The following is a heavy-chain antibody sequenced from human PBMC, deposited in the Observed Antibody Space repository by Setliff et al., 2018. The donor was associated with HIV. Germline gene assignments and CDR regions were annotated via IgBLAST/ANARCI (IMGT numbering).Heavy chain of an antibody. Sequence: PSETLSLTCAVSGYSISSGYFWAWIRQPPGKGLEWIGSIYHSGSTYYSPSLKSRVTKSVDTSKNQFSLRLSSVTAADTAMYYCARGLGIAAAGSRRQDNWFDPWGQGTLVTVSS. CDR1: GYSISSGYF. V-gene: IGHV4-38-2*01. CDR3: ARGLGIAAAGSRRQDNWFDP. J-gene: IGHJ5*02. D-gene: IGHD6-13*01. CDR2: IYHSGST.